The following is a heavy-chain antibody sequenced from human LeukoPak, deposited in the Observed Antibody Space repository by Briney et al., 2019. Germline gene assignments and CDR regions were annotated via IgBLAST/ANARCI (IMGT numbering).Heavy chain of an antibody. V-gene: IGHV3-30-3*01. CDR3: ARVGVYSGYDRLGTYFDY. J-gene: IGHJ4*02. Sequence: GGSLRLSCAASGFTFSSYAMHWVRQAPGKGLEGVAVISYDGSNKYYADSVKGRFTISRDNSKNTLYLQMNSLRAEDTAVYYCARVGVYSGYDRLGTYFDYWGQGTLVTVSS. CDR1: GFTFSSYA. D-gene: IGHD5-12*01. CDR2: ISYDGSNK.